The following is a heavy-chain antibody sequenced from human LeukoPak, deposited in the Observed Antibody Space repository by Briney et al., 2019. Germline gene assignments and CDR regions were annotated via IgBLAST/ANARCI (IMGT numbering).Heavy chain of an antibody. CDR2: IYHSGST. V-gene: IGHV4-38-2*02. CDR1: GYSISSGYY. Sequence: PSETLSLTCAVSGYSISSGYYWGWIRQPPGKGLEWIGSIYHSGSTYYNPSLKSRVTISVDTSKNQFSLKLSSVTAADTAVYYCARDGYDSGFRSNWGQGTLVTVSS. D-gene: IGHD3-10*01. J-gene: IGHJ4*02. CDR3: ARDGYDSGFRSN.